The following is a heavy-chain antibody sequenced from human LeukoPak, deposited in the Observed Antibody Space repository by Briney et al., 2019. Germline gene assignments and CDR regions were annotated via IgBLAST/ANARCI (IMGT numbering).Heavy chain of an antibody. Sequence: GGSLRLSCAASGFSFISYGMHWVRQAPGKGLEWVAGIADDGRRKDYADSVKGRFTISRDNSKDTLYLQMNSLRAEDTAVYYCAKRPSDYGDYVSYFDYWGQGTLVTVSS. CDR1: GFSFISYG. CDR2: IADDGRRK. V-gene: IGHV3-30*18. J-gene: IGHJ4*02. CDR3: AKRPSDYGDYVSYFDY. D-gene: IGHD4-17*01.